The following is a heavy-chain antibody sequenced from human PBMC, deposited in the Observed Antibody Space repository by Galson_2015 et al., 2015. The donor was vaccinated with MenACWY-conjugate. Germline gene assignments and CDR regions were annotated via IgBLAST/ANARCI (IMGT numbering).Heavy chain of an antibody. J-gene: IGHJ4*02. V-gene: IGHV3-7*03. D-gene: IGHD2-15*01. CDR2: IKHAGREK. CDR3: ARDLGFYCSHNDCYSPY. Sequence: LRPLPANRPEWVANIKHAGREKYYVDSVRGRFTISRDNAKSSLFLQMNSLRAEDTAVYYCARDLGFYCSHNDCYSPYWGQGTLVTVSS.